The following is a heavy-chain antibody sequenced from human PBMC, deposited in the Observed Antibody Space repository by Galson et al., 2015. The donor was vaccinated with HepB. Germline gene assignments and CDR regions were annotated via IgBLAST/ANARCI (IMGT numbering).Heavy chain of an antibody. D-gene: IGHD5-18*01. Sequence: SVKVSCKASGYTFTSYDINWVRQATGQGLEWMGWMNPNSGNTGYAQKFQGRVTMTRNTSISTAHMELSSLRSEDTAVYYCARGYSYGYNWFDPRGQGTLVTVSS. V-gene: IGHV1-8*01. CDR3: ARGYSYGYNWFDP. CDR1: GYTFTSYD. J-gene: IGHJ5*02. CDR2: MNPNSGNT.